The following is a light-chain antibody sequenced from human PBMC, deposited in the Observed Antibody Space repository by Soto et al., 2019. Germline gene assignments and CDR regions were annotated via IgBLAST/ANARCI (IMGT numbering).Light chain of an antibody. CDR1: NNDIGGYNY. V-gene: IGLV2-14*03. Sequence: QSALTQPASVSGSPGQSITIPCTGNNNDIGGYNYVSWYQQFPGKAPKLIIYDVTNRPSGVSFRFSGSKSGNTASLTISGLQAEDEAGCSSYSSTSTRRLFGAGTKVTVL. J-gene: IGLJ1*01. CDR2: DVT. CDR3: SSYSSTSTRRL.